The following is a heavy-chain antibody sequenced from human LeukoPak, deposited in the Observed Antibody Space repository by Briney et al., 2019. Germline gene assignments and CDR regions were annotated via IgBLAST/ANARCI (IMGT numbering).Heavy chain of an antibody. CDR1: GYSISSGHY. J-gene: IGHJ2*01. CDR2: IFYTGST. V-gene: IGHV4-38-2*02. CDR3: ARGKDGLDWYFDL. D-gene: IGHD5-24*01. Sequence: SETLSLTCTVSGYSISSGHYWSWLRQPPGKELEYIGYIFYTGSTKYNPSLKSRVTISVDTSTNQLSLKLTSLTAADTAVYYCARGKDGLDWYFDLWGRGTLVTVSS.